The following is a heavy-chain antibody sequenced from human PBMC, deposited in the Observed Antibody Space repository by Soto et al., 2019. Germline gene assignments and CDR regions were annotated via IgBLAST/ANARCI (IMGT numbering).Heavy chain of an antibody. CDR2: IDWDDDK. V-gene: IGHV2-70*04. CDR1: GFSLTTSGVR. D-gene: IGHD3-22*01. J-gene: IGHJ4*02. Sequence: SGPTLVNPTQTLTLTCTFSGFSLTTSGVRVSWLRQSPGKALEWLARIDWDDDKVYSTSLKTRLTISKDSSKNQVVLTMTNVDPMDTATYYCARTMILGRGLCFDFWGQGNLVTVSS. CDR3: ARTMILGRGLCFDF.